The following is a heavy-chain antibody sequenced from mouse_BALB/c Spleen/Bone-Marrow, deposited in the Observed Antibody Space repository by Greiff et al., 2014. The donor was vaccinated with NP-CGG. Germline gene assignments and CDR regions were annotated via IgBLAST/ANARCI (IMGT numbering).Heavy chain of an antibody. CDR3: ARILYWYFDV. Sequence: QVQLQQSGPELVKPGASVKISCKASGYTFTDYYINWVKQKPGQGLEWIGWIYPGSGNTKFNERFKGKATLTVDTSSSTAYMQLSSLTSGDTAVYFCARILYWYFDVWGAGTTVTVSS. CDR2: IYPGSGNT. V-gene: IGHV1-84*02. CDR1: GYTFTDYY. J-gene: IGHJ1*01.